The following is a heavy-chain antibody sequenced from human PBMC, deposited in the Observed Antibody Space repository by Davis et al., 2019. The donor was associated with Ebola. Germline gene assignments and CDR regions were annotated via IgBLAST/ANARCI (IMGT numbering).Heavy chain of an antibody. D-gene: IGHD2-15*01. CDR2: IKQDGSEK. Sequence: GGSLRLSCAASGFTFSSYWMSWVRQAPGKGLEWVANIKQDGSEKYYVDSVKGRFTISRDNAKNSLYLQMNSLRTDDTALYFCAKDRCSVGSCHFDYWGQGTLVTVSS. CDR3: AKDRCSVGSCHFDY. J-gene: IGHJ4*02. CDR1: GFTFSSYW. V-gene: IGHV3-7*03.